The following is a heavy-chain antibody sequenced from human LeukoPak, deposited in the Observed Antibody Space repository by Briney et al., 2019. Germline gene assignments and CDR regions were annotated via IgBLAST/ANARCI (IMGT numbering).Heavy chain of an antibody. CDR1: GFTFSSYA. J-gene: IGHJ6*02. D-gene: IGHD6-13*01. CDR2: ISGSGGST. V-gene: IGHV3-23*01. Sequence: GGSLRLSCAASGFTFSSYAMSWVRQAPGKGLEWVSAISGSGGSTYYADSVKGRFTISRDNSKNTLYLQMNSLRAEDTAVYYCAREGYSSSWTNYYYYGMDVWGQGTTVTVSS. CDR3: AREGYSSSWTNYYYYGMDV.